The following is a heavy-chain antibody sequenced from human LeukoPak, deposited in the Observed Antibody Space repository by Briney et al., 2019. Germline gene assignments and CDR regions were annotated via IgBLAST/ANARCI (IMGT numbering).Heavy chain of an antibody. CDR1: GYTFTSYG. V-gene: IGHV1-18*01. CDR2: ISTYNGNT. Sequence: ASVKVSCKASGYTFTSYGFTWVRQAPGQGLEWMGWISTYNGNTNYAQKLQGRVTMTTDTSTGTAYMELSRLTSDDTAVYYCARDLETGGNWFDPWGQGTLVTVSS. CDR3: ARDLETGGNWFDP. D-gene: IGHD3-16*01. J-gene: IGHJ5*02.